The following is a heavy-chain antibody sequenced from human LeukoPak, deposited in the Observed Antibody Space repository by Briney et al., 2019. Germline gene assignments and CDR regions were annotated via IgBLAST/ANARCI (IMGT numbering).Heavy chain of an antibody. CDR2: ITHGGYT. Sequence: PGGSLRLSCAASGCTFSTYSMNWVRQAPGKGLEWVWSITHGGYTYYAPSLKSRFTISIDNAKNSLYLQMNSLTAEDTAVYYCAGSDTTVYSPREWDYWYFDLWGRGTLVTVSS. V-gene: IGHV3-21*01. CDR3: AGSDTTVYSPREWDYWYFDL. D-gene: IGHD1-1*01. J-gene: IGHJ2*01. CDR1: GCTFSTYS.